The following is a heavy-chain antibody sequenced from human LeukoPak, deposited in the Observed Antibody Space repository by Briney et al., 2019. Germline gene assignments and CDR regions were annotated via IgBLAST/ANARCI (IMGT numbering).Heavy chain of an antibody. CDR1: SNPLNTYH. Sequence: SDTLFQTSTFPSNPLNTYHRSSILLYSIPFQSPTPYTYTSGALNYIPSLKGRVTISIYTSKNQFSLKLSSVTAADSAVYYCARLTRLSTPPDRYYLDYWGQGTLVTVSS. D-gene: IGHD3-16*02. J-gene: IGHJ4*02. CDR2: TYTSGAL. CDR3: ARLTRLSTPPDRYYLDY. V-gene: IGHV4-4*09.